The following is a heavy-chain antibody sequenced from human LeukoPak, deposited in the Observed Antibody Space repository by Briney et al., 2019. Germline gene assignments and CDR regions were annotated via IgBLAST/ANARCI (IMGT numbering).Heavy chain of an antibody. D-gene: IGHD2-15*01. CDR1: GGSFSGYY. Sequence: PSEALSLTCAVYGGSFSGYYWSWIRQPPGKGLEWIGEINHSGSTNYNPSLKSRVTISVDTSKNQFSLKLSSVTAADTAVYYCARGGDIVVVVAATGAFDIWGQGTMVTVSS. CDR2: INHSGST. CDR3: ARGGDIVVVVAATGAFDI. V-gene: IGHV4-34*01. J-gene: IGHJ3*02.